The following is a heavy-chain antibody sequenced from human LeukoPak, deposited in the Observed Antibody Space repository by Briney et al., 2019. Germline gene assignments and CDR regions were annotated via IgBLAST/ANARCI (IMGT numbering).Heavy chain of an antibody. J-gene: IGHJ4*02. V-gene: IGHV4-38-2*01. CDR1: GDSISSGYY. CDR3: ARLPLHSYFDY. Sequence: SETLSLTCAVSGDSISSGYYWGWIRQPPAKGLEWIGSIYHSGSTYYNPSLKSRVTISVDTSKNQFFLKLSSVTAADTAVYYCARLPLHSYFDYWGQGTLVTVSS. CDR2: IYHSGST.